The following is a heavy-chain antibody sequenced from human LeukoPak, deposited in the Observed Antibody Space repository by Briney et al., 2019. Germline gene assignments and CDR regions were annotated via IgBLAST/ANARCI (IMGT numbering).Heavy chain of an antibody. CDR1: GFTFDDYA. Sequence: GRSLRLPCAASGFTFDDYAMHWVRQAPGKGLEWVSGISWNSGSIGYADSVKGRFTISRDNAKNSLYLQMNSLRAEDTALYYCAKQGRVDTAMAFFDYWGQGTLVTVSS. CDR2: ISWNSGSI. D-gene: IGHD5-18*01. J-gene: IGHJ4*02. V-gene: IGHV3-9*01. CDR3: AKQGRVDTAMAFFDY.